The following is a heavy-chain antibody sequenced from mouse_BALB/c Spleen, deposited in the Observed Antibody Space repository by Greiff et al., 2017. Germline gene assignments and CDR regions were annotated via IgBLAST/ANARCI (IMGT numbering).Heavy chain of an antibody. CDR3: ARRGDDYDDAMDY. D-gene: IGHD2-4*01. Sequence: DVKLQESGGGLVKPGGSLKLSCAASGFTFSSYAMSWVRQTPEKRLEWVATISSGGSYTYYPDSVKGRFTISRDNAKNTLYLQMSSLRSEDTAMYYCARRGDDYDDAMDYWGQGTSVTVSS. V-gene: IGHV5-9-3*01. CDR2: ISSGGSYT. CDR1: GFTFSSYA. J-gene: IGHJ4*01.